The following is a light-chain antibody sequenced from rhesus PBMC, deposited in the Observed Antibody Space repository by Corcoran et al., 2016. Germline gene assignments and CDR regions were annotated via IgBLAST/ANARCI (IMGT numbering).Light chain of an antibody. V-gene: IGKV1-25*01. Sequence: DIQMTQSPSSVSASVGDRVTITCRASQGISSYLAWYQQNPGKAPKLLIYYATTLQSGVPSRFSGSGSGTEFTLTISSLQPEDFATYYCQQYNSLPPTFGQGTKVEIK. CDR3: QQYNSLPPT. J-gene: IGKJ1*01. CDR1: QGISSY. CDR2: YAT.